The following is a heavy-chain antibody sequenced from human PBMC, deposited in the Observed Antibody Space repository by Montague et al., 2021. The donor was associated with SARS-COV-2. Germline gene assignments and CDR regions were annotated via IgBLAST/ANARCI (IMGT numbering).Heavy chain of an antibody. CDR2: IDWDDDN. Sequence: PALVKPTQTLTLTCTLSGFSLSTTGMCVSWIRQPPGKALEWLARIDWDDDNYYSTSLKTRLTISKDTSKNQVVLTMTNMDPVDAATYYCARTYYDILTGSDYGMDVWGQGTTVTVSS. CDR1: GFSLSTTGMC. J-gene: IGHJ6*02. V-gene: IGHV2-70*11. D-gene: IGHD3-9*01. CDR3: ARTYYDILTGSDYGMDV.